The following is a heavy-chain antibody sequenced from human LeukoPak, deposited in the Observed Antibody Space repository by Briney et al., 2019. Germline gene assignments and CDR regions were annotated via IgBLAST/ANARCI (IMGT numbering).Heavy chain of an antibody. CDR3: ARDQARVAGWGYYYGMDV. Sequence: SETLSLTCTVSGGSISSGSYYWNWIRQPAGKGLEWIGRIYTSGGTKYNPSLKSRITISVDTSKNQFSLKLSSVTAADTAVYYCARDQARVAGWGYYYGMDVWGQGTTVTVSS. V-gene: IGHV4-61*02. CDR2: IYTSGGT. D-gene: IGHD2-15*01. J-gene: IGHJ6*02. CDR1: GGSISSGSYY.